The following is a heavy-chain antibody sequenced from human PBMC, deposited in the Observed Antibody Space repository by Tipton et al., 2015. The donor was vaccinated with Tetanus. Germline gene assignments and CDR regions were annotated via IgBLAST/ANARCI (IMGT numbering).Heavy chain of an antibody. J-gene: IGHJ6*02. V-gene: IGHV4-31*03. CDR1: GGSISSGGFF. D-gene: IGHD3-9*01. CDR3: ARSGYYSRAYYHYRMDV. Sequence: TLSLTCTVSGGSISSGGFFWNWIRQFPGKGLEWIGYVYYSGSTFYNPSLKSRVSISVDTSKNQFSLNLSSVTAADTAVYYCARSGYYSRAYYHYRMDVWGQGTTVSVSS. CDR2: VYYSGST.